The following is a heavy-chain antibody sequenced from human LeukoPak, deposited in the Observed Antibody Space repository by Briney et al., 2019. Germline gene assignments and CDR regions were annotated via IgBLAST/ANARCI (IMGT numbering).Heavy chain of an antibody. J-gene: IGHJ4*02. Sequence: SETLSLTCTVSGAFTSTHYWSWVRQPLGKGLEWIGYVLYSGNSNYNPSFTSRLTMSVDTSKTQFSLKLTSVTAADTAVYYCARIDPLGYFDLWGQGTLVTVSS. V-gene: IGHV4-59*11. CDR1: GAFTSTHY. CDR3: ARIDPLGYFDL. CDR2: VLYSGNS.